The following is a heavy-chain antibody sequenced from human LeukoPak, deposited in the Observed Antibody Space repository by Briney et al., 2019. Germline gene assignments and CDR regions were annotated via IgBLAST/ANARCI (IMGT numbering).Heavy chain of an antibody. CDR3: ARGPNHYYYMDV. CDR1: GYSFTGYY. CDR2: INPGGGVT. Sequence: ASMKVSCKASGYSFTGYYLHWVRQAPGQGLEWMGWINPGGGVTKSAQKFQGRVTMTTDKSINTVYMELSRLTSDDTAVYFCARGPNHYYYMDVWGKGTTVTVFS. J-gene: IGHJ6*03. V-gene: IGHV1-2*02. D-gene: IGHD2-8*01.